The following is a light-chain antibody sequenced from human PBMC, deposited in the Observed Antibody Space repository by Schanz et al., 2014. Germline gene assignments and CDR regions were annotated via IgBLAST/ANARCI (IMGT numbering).Light chain of an antibody. Sequence: QSVLAQPPSASETPGQRISISCSGGRSNIGSNSVNWYQQLPGTAPKLLIYRNNQRPSGVPDRFSGSKSGTSASLAISGLRSEDEADYYCAAWDGSLNIVFGGGTKLTVL. CDR3: AAWDGSLNIV. J-gene: IGLJ2*01. CDR1: RSNIGSNS. V-gene: IGLV1-47*01. CDR2: RNN.